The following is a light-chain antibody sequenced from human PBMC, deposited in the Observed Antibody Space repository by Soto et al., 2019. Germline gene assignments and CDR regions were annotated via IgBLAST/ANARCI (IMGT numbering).Light chain of an antibody. J-gene: IGKJ1*01. Sequence: DIQMTQSPSTLSGSVGDRVTITCRASQTISSWLAWYQQKPGKAPKLLIYNASTLKSAVPSRFSGSGSGTEFTLTISSLQPDDFAAYYCQHYNSYSEAFGQGTKVELK. V-gene: IGKV1-5*03. CDR2: NAS. CDR3: QHYNSYSEA. CDR1: QTISSW.